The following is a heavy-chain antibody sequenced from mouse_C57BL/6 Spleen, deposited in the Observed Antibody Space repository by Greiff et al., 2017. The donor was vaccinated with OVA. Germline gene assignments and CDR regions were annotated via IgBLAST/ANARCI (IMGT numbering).Heavy chain of an antibody. D-gene: IGHD4-1*02. CDR2: IYPGSGNT. V-gene: IGHV1-76*01. J-gene: IGHJ4*01. Sequence: QVQLQQSGAELVRPGASVKLSRKASGYTFTDYYINWVKQRPGQGLEWIARIYPGSGNTYYNEKFKGKATLTAAKSSSTAYMQLSSLTSEDSAVYFCARAPTGTYYAMDYWGQGTSVTVSS. CDR3: ARAPTGTYYAMDY. CDR1: GYTFTDYY.